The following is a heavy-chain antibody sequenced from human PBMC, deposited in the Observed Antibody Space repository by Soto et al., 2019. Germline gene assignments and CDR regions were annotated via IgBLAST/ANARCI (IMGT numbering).Heavy chain of an antibody. CDR3: ATSFRYFDN. CDR2: ISGTATRT. Sequence: GGSLRLSCAVSGFNPTTTPLSWVRQPPGKGLEWVSTISGTATRTYYVDSVKGRFFISRDNSKNTVTLQMNNLTVDDTAVYYCATSFRYFDNWGQGTRVTVSS. D-gene: IGHD3-9*01. V-gene: IGHV3-23*01. CDR1: GFNPTTTP. J-gene: IGHJ5*02.